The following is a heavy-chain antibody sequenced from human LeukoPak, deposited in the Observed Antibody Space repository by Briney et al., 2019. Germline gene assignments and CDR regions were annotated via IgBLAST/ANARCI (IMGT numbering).Heavy chain of an antibody. D-gene: IGHD2-2*01. CDR2: ISSSSDYI. CDR3: PRGKPSQNFVPRKTYHRFHP. Sequence: GGSLRLSCAASGFTFSSYNMNWVRQAPGEGLEWVSYISSSSDYIYYADAVEGRFTISRDNAKNSLYLQMKSLRAEDTALYYCPRGKPSQNFVPRKTYHRFHPWAQGPLVPVPS. J-gene: IGHJ5*02. V-gene: IGHV3-21*01. CDR1: GFTFSSYN.